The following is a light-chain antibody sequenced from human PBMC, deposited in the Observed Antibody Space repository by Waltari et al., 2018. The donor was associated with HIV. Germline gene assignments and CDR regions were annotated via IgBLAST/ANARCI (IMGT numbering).Light chain of an antibody. CDR3: QQYGSSPLFT. V-gene: IGKV3-20*01. CDR1: QSVSSSY. Sequence: EIVLTQSPGTLSLSPGERATLSCRASQSVSSSYLAWYQQKPGQAPRLLIFGASSSASGVPDRFSSSGSGTDVTLTISRLEPEDFAVYYCQQYGSSPLFTFGPGTKVDIK. CDR2: GAS. J-gene: IGKJ3*01.